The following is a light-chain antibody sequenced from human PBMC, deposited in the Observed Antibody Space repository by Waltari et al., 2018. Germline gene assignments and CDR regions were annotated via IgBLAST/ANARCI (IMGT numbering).Light chain of an antibody. CDR1: QSISTS. J-gene: IGKJ4*01. CDR2: ASS. Sequence: DIQMTQSLSSLSASVGDRVTITCRASQSISTSVNWYQQKPGKAPRLLVYASSGLQSGVPSKFSGGGFGTNFTLTITSLEPEDFATYYCQQSYDNPLTFGGGTRVESK. V-gene: IGKV1-39*01. CDR3: QQSYDNPLT.